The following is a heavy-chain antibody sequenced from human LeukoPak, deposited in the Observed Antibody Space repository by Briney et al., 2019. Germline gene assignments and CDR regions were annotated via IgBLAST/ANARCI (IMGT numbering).Heavy chain of an antibody. CDR3: ARQPHYYYGMDV. V-gene: IGHV5-51*01. CDR2: IYADDSNT. J-gene: IGHJ6*02. Sequence: GESLKISCKGSGYSFSTYWIGWVRQMPGKGLERMGIIYADDSNTRYSPSFQGQVTISADKSVSTAYLQWSSLKASDTAMYYCARQPHYYYGMDVWGQGTTVTVSS. CDR1: GYSFSTYW.